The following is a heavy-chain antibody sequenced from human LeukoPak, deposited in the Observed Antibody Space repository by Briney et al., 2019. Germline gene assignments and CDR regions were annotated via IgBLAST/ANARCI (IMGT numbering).Heavy chain of an antibody. Sequence: SETLSLTCTVSGGSISSGGYYWSWIRQHPGKGLEWIGYIYYSGSTYYNPSLKSRVTISVDTSKNQFSLKLSSVTAADTAVYYCARTNQISETAFDIWGQGTMVIVSS. J-gene: IGHJ3*02. V-gene: IGHV4-31*03. CDR2: IYYSGST. CDR1: GGSISSGGYY. CDR3: ARTNQISETAFDI. D-gene: IGHD1-14*01.